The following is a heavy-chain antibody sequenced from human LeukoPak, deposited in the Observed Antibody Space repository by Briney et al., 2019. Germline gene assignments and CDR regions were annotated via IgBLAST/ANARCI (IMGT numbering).Heavy chain of an antibody. V-gene: IGHV1-2*02. J-gene: IGHJ4*02. CDR1: GYTFTGYY. CDR3: ARLGIAVADFDY. D-gene: IGHD6-19*01. Sequence: ASVTISCKASGYTFTGYYMHWVRQAPGQGLEWMGWINPNSGGTNYAQKFQGRVTMTRDTSISTAYMELSRLRSDDTAVYYCARLGIAVADFDYWGQGTLVTVSS. CDR2: INPNSGGT.